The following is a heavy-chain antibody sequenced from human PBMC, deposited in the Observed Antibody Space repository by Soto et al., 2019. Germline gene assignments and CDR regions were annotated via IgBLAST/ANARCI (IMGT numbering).Heavy chain of an antibody. V-gene: IGHV4-59*01. D-gene: IGHD1-7*01. CDR1: GGSISSYY. J-gene: IGHJ3*02. CDR2: IYYSGST. CDR3: ARDQGQGERELLGVPAEDAFEI. Sequence: SETLSLTCTVSGGSISSYYWSWIRQPPGKGLEWIGYIYYSGSTNYNPSLKSRVTISVDTSKNQFSLKLSSVTAADTAVYYCARDQGQGERELLGVPAEDAFEIWGQGTMVTV.